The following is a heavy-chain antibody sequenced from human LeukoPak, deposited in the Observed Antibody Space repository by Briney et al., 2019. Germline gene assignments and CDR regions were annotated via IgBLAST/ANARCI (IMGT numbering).Heavy chain of an antibody. V-gene: IGHV1-2*02. CDR3: VRDLTGGSGD. CDR1: GYTFTDYY. Sequence: ASVTVSCKASGYTFTDYYMHWVRQAPGQTFEWLAWINPKSGDTHYTQKFQGRVTVTTDTSITSVYMELSGLQSDDTAVYYCVRDLTGGSGDWGQGTLVTVSS. CDR2: INPKSGDT. D-gene: IGHD6-19*01. J-gene: IGHJ4*02.